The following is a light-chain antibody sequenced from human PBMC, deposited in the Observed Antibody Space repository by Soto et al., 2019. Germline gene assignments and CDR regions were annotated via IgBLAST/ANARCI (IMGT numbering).Light chain of an antibody. Sequence: AIPMTQSPSSLSASVGDRVTITCRASQGIRNDLGWYQQKPGKAPKLLIYGASSLQSGVPSRFSGSGSGTDFTLTINSLQPEDFATYYCLQDYSYPWTFGQVTKVDIK. V-gene: IGKV1-6*01. CDR3: LQDYSYPWT. CDR2: GAS. J-gene: IGKJ1*01. CDR1: QGIRND.